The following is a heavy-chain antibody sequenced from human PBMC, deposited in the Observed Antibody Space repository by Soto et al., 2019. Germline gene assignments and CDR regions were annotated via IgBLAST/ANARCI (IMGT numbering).Heavy chain of an antibody. CDR3: ARHSSDSGGYYFTDYYSGMDV. V-gene: IGHV5-51*01. J-gene: IGHJ6*02. CDR2: IYPGDSDT. CDR1: GYSFTSYW. Sequence: GESLKISCKGSGYSFTSYWIGWVRQMPGKGLEWMGIIYPGDSDTRYSPSFQGQVTISADKSISTAYLQWSSLKASDTAMYYCARHSSDSGGYYFTDYYSGMDVWGQGTTVTVSS. D-gene: IGHD3-22*01.